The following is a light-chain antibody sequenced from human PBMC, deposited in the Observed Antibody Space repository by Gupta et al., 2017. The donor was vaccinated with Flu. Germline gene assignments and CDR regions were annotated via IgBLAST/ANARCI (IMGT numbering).Light chain of an antibody. CDR2: DAS. Sequence: SPSSLSASVGDRVTITCQASQDISKQLNWYQQKPGKAPRLLIYDASNLETGVPSRFTGSRSGTDFSFTISSLQAEDMGTYYCQQYEGLHTFGQGTKVEVK. CDR1: QDISKQ. CDR3: QQYEGLHT. V-gene: IGKV1-33*01. J-gene: IGKJ1*01.